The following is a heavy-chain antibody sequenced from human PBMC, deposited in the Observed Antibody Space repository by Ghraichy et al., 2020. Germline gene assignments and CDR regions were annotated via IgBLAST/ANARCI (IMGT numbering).Heavy chain of an antibody. J-gene: IGHJ5*02. CDR2: MNPNSGNT. Sequence: ASVKVSCKASGYTFTSYDINWVRQATGQGLEWMGWMNPNSGNTGYAQKFQGRVTMTRNTSISTAYMELSSLRSEDTAVYYCARGESGITIFGVVIIRGWFDPWGQGTLVTVSS. D-gene: IGHD3-3*01. CDR3: ARGESGITIFGVVIIRGWFDP. CDR1: GYTFTSYD. V-gene: IGHV1-8*01.